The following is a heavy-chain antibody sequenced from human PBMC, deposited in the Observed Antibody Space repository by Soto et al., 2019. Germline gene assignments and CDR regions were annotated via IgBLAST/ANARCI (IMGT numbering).Heavy chain of an antibody. CDR1: GLRFSSYP. Sequence: QVELVESGGGVVQPGRSLRLSCVGSGLRFSSYPFHWVRQAPGKGLEWMAVISSDGNNKNYADSVRGRFTISRDDSKNRVYLQMNSLRPDDTAVYYCARNHYEDYWGQGTLVTVSS. J-gene: IGHJ4*02. CDR2: ISSDGNNK. V-gene: IGHV3-30-3*01. D-gene: IGHD3-22*01. CDR3: ARNHYEDY.